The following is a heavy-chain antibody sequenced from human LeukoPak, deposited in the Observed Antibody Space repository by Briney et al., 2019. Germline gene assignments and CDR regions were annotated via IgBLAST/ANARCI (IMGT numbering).Heavy chain of an antibody. CDR1: GGSISSSNW. D-gene: IGHD3-9*01. Sequence: PXXTLXLTCAVSGGSISSSNWWSWVRQPPGKGLEWIGEIYHSGSTNYNPSLKSRVTISVDKSKNQFSLKLSSVTAADTAVYYCATSDYGILTGSEWFDPWGQGTLVTVSS. V-gene: IGHV4-4*02. CDR3: ATSDYGILTGSEWFDP. CDR2: IYHSGST. J-gene: IGHJ5*02.